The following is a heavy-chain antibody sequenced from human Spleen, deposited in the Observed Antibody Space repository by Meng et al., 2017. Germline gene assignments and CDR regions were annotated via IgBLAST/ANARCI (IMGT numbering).Heavy chain of an antibody. CDR3: VSDTDWHNFDH. V-gene: IGHV3-7*01. D-gene: IGHD3/OR15-3a*01. Sequence: GGSLRLSCAASGFIFSSYWMAWVRQAPGKGLAWVANIRKDGSDIYDVDSVKGRFTISRDNAKNSLYLQMNCLRAEDTAVYFCVSDTDWHNFDHWGQGTLVTVSS. CDR2: IRKDGSDI. J-gene: IGHJ4*02. CDR1: GFIFSSYW.